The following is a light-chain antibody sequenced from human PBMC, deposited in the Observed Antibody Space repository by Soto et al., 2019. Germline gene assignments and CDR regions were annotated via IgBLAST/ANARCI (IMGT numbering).Light chain of an antibody. CDR2: KXS. CDR3: IQGTRGTPT. J-gene: IGKJ5*01. CDR1: QSVLNSDGNTY. Sequence: VGPHYRVSMPVTLGHPASISCRSSQSVLNSDGNTYVFWFQQRPGKSPRXRXAKXSNREWGGPDRLSGSGSATDFTLQISRVEAQDVASYYYIQGTRGTPTFGQGTRLEIK. V-gene: IGKV2-30*01.